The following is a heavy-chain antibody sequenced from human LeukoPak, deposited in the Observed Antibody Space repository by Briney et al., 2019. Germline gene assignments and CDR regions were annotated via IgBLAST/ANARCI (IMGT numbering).Heavy chain of an antibody. CDR2: ISSSSSYI. CDR1: GFTFSSYS. Sequence: GGSLRLSCAASGFTFSSYSMNWVRQAPGKGLEWVSSISSSSSYIYYADSVKGRFTISRDNAKNSLYLQMNSLRAEDTAVYYCARGPPRGKYYYMDVWGKGTTVTVSS. CDR3: ARGPPRGKYYYMDV. V-gene: IGHV3-21*01. J-gene: IGHJ6*03. D-gene: IGHD1-1*01.